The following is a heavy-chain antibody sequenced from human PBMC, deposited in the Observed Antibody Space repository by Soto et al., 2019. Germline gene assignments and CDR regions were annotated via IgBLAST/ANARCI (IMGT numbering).Heavy chain of an antibody. Sequence: EVQLVESGVGLVQPGGSLKLSCAASGFTFSDSVMYWFRQTSGKGLEWVGRIRGKADSYSTAYAASGKGRCTISRDDSKHTVYLQMNRLTTEDTALYYCSRNWDYAFDIWCQGTMVTVSS. CDR3: SRNWDYAFDI. V-gene: IGHV3-73*01. CDR2: IRGKADSYST. CDR1: GFTFSDSV. D-gene: IGHD1-7*01. J-gene: IGHJ3*02.